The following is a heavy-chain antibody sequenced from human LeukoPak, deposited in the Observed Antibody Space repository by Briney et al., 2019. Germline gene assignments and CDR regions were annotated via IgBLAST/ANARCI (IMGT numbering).Heavy chain of an antibody. CDR2: IRSKTNNYAT. J-gene: IGHJ5*02. CDR1: LFTFAASP. CDR3: TSRSMIPRWFDP. Sequence: GGSLRLSCVPCLFTFAASPMHCVCQAPGKGLESICRIRSKTNNYATAYSESVKGRFIISRDDSKYTAYLEMNSLKIEDTTVYYCTSRSMIPRWFDPWGQGSLV. D-gene: IGHD5/OR15-5a*01. V-gene: IGHV3-73*01.